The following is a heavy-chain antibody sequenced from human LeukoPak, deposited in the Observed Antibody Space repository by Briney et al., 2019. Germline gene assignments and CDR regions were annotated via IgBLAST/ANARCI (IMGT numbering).Heavy chain of an antibody. Sequence: MASETLSLTCIVSGGSISNYYWSWIRQPAGKGLEWIGRIYPSGSSNYSPSLKSRVTISVDTSNNQFSLNLSSVTAADTTVYYCARQTGGYYYYGMDVWGQGTTVTVSS. CDR2: IYPSGSS. CDR3: ARQTGGYYYYGMDV. CDR1: GGSISNYY. D-gene: IGHD1-1*01. J-gene: IGHJ6*02. V-gene: IGHV4-4*07.